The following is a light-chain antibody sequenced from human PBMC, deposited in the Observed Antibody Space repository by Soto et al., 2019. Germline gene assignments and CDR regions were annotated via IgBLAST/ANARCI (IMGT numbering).Light chain of an antibody. V-gene: IGKV3-11*01. CDR3: QQRSSWPLT. CDR1: QTVGSY. J-gene: IGKJ4*01. CDR2: DAS. Sequence: EIVLTQSPATLSLSPGERATLSCRASQTVGSYLAWYQQKAGQAPRPLIYDASNRAPGIPARFSGSGSGTDFTLTISSLEPEDFAVYYCQQRSSWPLTFGGGTKVEIK.